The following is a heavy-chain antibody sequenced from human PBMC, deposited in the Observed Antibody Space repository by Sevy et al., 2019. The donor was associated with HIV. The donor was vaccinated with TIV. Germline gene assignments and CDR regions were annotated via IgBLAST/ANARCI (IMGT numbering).Heavy chain of an antibody. Sequence: GGSLRLSCAASGFIFSTSPMHWVRQAPGKGLECVAILSYDDSDENYADSVKGRFTISRANSKNTPYLQMNSLGTEDTAVYYCGKDDLGSIDYWGQGTLVTVSS. CDR1: GFIFSTSP. V-gene: IGHV3-30-3*02. CDR2: LSYDDSDE. J-gene: IGHJ4*02. D-gene: IGHD3-10*01. CDR3: GKDDLGSIDY.